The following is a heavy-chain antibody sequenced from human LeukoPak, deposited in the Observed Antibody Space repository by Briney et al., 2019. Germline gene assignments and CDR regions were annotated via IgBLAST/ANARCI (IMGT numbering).Heavy chain of an antibody. J-gene: IGHJ5*02. V-gene: IGHV4-59*01. CDR3: ARASSGWFGSQSLNWFDP. CDR1: GGSISSYY. D-gene: IGHD6-19*01. CDR2: IYYSGST. Sequence: PSETLSLTCTVSGGSISSYYWSWIRQPPGKGLEWIGYIYYSGSTNYNPSLKSRVTISVDTSKNQFSLKLSSVTAADTAVYYCARASSGWFGSQSLNWFDPWGQGTLVTVSS.